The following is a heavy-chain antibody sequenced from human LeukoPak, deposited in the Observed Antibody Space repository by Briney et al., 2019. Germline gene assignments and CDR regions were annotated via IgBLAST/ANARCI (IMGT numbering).Heavy chain of an antibody. CDR1: GFTFSSSS. CDR3: ARDPTYCAGTTCYAAVDY. V-gene: IGHV3-21*01. CDR2: ISSSSSYI. D-gene: IGHD2-2*01. J-gene: IGHJ4*02. Sequence: GGSLRLSCAASGFTFSSSSMNWVRQAPGKGLEWVSSISSSSSYIYYADSVKGGFTSSRDNAKNSLYLQMNSLRAEDTAVYYCARDPTYCAGTTCYAAVDYWGQGTLVTVSS.